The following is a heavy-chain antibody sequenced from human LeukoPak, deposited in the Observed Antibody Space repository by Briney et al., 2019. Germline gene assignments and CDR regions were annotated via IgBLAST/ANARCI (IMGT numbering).Heavy chain of an antibody. CDR3: AKDRNDYDYVWGSYRWFYFDY. CDR1: GFTFSSYG. J-gene: IGHJ4*02. Sequence: GGSLRLSCAASGFTFSSYGMHWVRQAPGKGLEWVAFIRYEGSNKYYADSVKGRFTISRGNSKNTLYLQMNSLRAEDTAVYYCAKDRNDYDYVWGSYRWFYFDYWGQGTLVTVSS. V-gene: IGHV3-30*02. D-gene: IGHD3-16*02. CDR2: IRYEGSNK.